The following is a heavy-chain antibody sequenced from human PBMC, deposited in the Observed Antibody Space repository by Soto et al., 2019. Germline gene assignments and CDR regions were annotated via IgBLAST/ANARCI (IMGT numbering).Heavy chain of an antibody. Sequence: ASVKVSCKASGYTFTGYYMHWVRQAPGQGLEWMGWINPNSGGTNYAQKFQGWVTMTRDTSISTAYMELSRLRSDDTAVYYCARYSGSSANAFDIWGQGTMVTVSS. D-gene: IGHD6-6*01. CDR1: GYTFTGYY. J-gene: IGHJ3*02. CDR2: INPNSGGT. V-gene: IGHV1-2*04. CDR3: ARYSGSSANAFDI.